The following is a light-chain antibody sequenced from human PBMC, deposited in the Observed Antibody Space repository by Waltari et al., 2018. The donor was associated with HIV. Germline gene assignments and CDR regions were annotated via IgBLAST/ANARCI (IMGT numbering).Light chain of an antibody. J-gene: IGLJ7*01. Sequence: VLTQPPSASGTPGQRVTISCSGSSSNIGSNYVYWYQQLPGTAPKLLIYRNNQRPSGVPDRFSGSKSGTSASLAISGLRSEDEADYYCAAWDDSLSGAVFGGGTQLTVL. CDR1: SSNIGSNY. V-gene: IGLV1-47*01. CDR2: RNN. CDR3: AAWDDSLSGAV.